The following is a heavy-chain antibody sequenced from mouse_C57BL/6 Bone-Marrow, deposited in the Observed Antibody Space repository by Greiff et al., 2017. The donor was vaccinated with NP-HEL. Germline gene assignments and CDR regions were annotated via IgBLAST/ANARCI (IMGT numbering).Heavy chain of an antibody. J-gene: IGHJ4*01. Sequence: QVQLQQPGAELVMPGASVKLSCKASGYTFTSYWMHWVKQRPGQGLEWIGEIDPSDSYTNYNQKFKGKSTLTVDKSSSTAYMQLSSLTSEDSAVYYCARLCSRRGDYAMDYWGQGTSVTVAS. CDR1: GYTFTSYW. V-gene: IGHV1-69*01. CDR2: IDPSDSYT. CDR3: ARLCSRRGDYAMDY. D-gene: IGHD1-1*01.